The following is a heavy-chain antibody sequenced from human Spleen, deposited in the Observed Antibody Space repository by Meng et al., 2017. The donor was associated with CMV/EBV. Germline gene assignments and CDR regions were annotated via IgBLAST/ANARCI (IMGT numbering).Heavy chain of an antibody. CDR3: AREVAGTPPTVDY. CDR1: GGSISSYY. CDR2: IYYSGST. J-gene: IGHJ4*02. V-gene: IGHV4-59*01. D-gene: IGHD1-1*01. Sequence: GSLRLSCTVSGGSISSYYWSWIRQPPGKGLEWIGYIYYSGSTNYNPSLKSRVTISVDTSKNQFSLKLSSVTAADTAVYYCAREVAGTPPTVDYWGQGTLVTVSS.